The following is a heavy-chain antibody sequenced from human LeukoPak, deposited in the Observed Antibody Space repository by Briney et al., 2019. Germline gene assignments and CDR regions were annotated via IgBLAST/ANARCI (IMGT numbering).Heavy chain of an antibody. V-gene: IGHV3-7*03. Sequence: GGSLRLSCAASGFTFSNYWMYWVRQAPGKGLEWVANIKQDGSEKYYVDSVKGRFTISRDNAKNALYLQMNSLRAEDTAVYYCARRYFEYWGQGTLVTVSS. CDR1: GFTFSNYW. CDR3: ARRYFEY. J-gene: IGHJ4*02. CDR2: IKQDGSEK.